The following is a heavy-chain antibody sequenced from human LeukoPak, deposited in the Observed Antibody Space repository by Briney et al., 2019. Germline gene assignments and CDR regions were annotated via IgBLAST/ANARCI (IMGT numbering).Heavy chain of an antibody. CDR1: GFTVSSNY. CDR2: IYSGGST. D-gene: IGHD1-7*01. Sequence: GGSLRLSCAASGFTVSSNYMSWVRQAPGKGLEWVSVIYSGGSTYYADSVKGRFTISRGNSKNTLYLQMNSPRAEDTAVYYCARVFTWNYEDFDYWGQGTLVTVSS. J-gene: IGHJ4*02. CDR3: ARVFTWNYEDFDY. V-gene: IGHV3-66*02.